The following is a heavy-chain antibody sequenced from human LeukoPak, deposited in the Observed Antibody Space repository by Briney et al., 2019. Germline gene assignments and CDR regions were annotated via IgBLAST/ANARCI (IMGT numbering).Heavy chain of an antibody. Sequence: SETLSLTCTVSGGSISSSSYYWGWIRQPPGKGLEWIGYIYHSGSTYYNPSLKSRVTISVDRSKNQFSLKLSSVTAADTAVYYCARDKMNYYDSSGYYGVAFDIWGQGTMVTVSS. J-gene: IGHJ3*02. CDR1: GGSISSSSYY. CDR3: ARDKMNYYDSSGYYGVAFDI. D-gene: IGHD3-22*01. CDR2: IYHSGST. V-gene: IGHV4-39*07.